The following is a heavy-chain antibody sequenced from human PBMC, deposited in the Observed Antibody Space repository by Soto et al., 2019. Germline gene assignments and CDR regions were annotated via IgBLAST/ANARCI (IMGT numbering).Heavy chain of an antibody. V-gene: IGHV3-74*03. CDR2: IKTDGTVT. D-gene: IGHD3-16*01. J-gene: IGHJ4*02. Sequence: EVQLVESGGGLVQPGGSLRLSCAASGFTFSSYWMHWVRQDAGKGLLWVSSIKTDGTVTQYADSVKGRVTVSRDNAKNTLYLQMNSLRAEDTAVYYCAKDLSWGQCDYWGQGALVTVSS. CDR1: GFTFSSYW. CDR3: AKDLSWGQCDY.